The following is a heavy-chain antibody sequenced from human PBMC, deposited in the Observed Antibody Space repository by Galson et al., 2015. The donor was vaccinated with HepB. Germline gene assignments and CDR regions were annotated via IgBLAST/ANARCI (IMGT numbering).Heavy chain of an antibody. CDR1: GYTLTELS. CDR3: ATDLGSYDYVWGSYRYSYFQH. V-gene: IGHV1-24*01. CDR2: FDPEDGET. Sequence: SVKVSCKVSGYTLTELSMHWVRQAPGKGLEWMGGFDPEDGETIYAQKFQGRVTMTEDTSTDTAYMELSSLRSEDTAVYYCATDLGSYDYVWGSYRYSYFQHWGQGTLVTVSS. J-gene: IGHJ1*01. D-gene: IGHD3-16*02.